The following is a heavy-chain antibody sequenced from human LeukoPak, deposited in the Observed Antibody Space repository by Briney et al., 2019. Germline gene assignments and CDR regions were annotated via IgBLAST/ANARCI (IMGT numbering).Heavy chain of an antibody. CDR1: GFTFSSYSM. D-gene: IGHD3-10*01. CDR3: AIRPELNYYGSGSYQAGY. Sequence: GSLRLSCAASGFTFSSYSMNWVRQPPGKGLEWIEEIYHSGSTNYNPSLKSRVTISVDKSKNQFSLKLSSVTAADTAVYYCAIRPELNYYGSGSYQAGYWGQGTLVTVSS. V-gene: IGHV4-4*02. CDR2: IYHSGST. J-gene: IGHJ4*02.